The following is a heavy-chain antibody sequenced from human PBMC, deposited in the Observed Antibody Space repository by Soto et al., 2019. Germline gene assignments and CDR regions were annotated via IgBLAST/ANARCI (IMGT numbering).Heavy chain of an antibody. CDR2: ISSSISYI. J-gene: IGHJ6*02. CDR1: GFTFSSYS. D-gene: IGHD3-22*01. Sequence: XGSLRLSCAASGFTFSSYSMNWVRQAPGKGLEWVSSISSSISYIYYADSVKGRFTISRDNAKNSLYLQMNSLRAEDTAVYYCARARVLDYYDSSGYYIWYPDYYYGMDVWGQGTTVTVSS. CDR3: ARARVLDYYDSSGYYIWYPDYYYGMDV. V-gene: IGHV3-21*01.